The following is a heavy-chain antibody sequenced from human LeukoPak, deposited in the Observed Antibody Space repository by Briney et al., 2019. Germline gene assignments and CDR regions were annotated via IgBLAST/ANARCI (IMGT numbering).Heavy chain of an antibody. CDR1: VDSFSTYY. CDR3: ARDSRGYSYGYHYYYYMDV. D-gene: IGHD5-18*01. Sequence: PSETLSLTCTVSVDSFSTYYRTWIRQPPGKGLEWVGYIFNSGSTNYNPSLKSRVTISVDTSKNQFSLKLSSVTAADTAVYYCARDSRGYSYGYHYYYYMDVWGKGTTVTVSS. J-gene: IGHJ6*03. CDR2: IFNSGST. V-gene: IGHV4-59*01.